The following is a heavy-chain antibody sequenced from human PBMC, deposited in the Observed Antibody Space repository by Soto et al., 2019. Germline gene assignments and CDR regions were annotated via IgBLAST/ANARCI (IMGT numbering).Heavy chain of an antibody. V-gene: IGHV5-51*01. CDR2: IYPGDSDT. CDR3: ASHYYDSSGYYLGGTT. CDR1: GYSFTSYW. J-gene: IGHJ5*02. Sequence: GESLKISCNGSGYSFTSYWIGWVRQMPGKGLEWMGIIYPGDSDTRYSPAFQGQVTISADKSISTAYLKWSSLKASDTAMYYCASHYYDSSGYYLGGTTWGQGTLVTVSS. D-gene: IGHD3-22*01.